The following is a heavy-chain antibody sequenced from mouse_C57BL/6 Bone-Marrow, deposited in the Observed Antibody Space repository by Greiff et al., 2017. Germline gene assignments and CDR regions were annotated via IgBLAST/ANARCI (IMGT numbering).Heavy chain of an antibody. CDR3: ASSTGPPAWFAY. Sequence: VQLVESGPGLVAPSQSLSITCTVSGFSLTSYGVSWVRQPPGKGLEWLGVIWGDGSTNYHSARISRRSISTDNSKSQVFLKLNSLQTDDTATYYCASSTGPPAWFAYWGQGTLVTVSA. V-gene: IGHV2-3*01. CDR2: IWGDGST. D-gene: IGHD3-3*01. J-gene: IGHJ3*01. CDR1: GFSLTSYG.